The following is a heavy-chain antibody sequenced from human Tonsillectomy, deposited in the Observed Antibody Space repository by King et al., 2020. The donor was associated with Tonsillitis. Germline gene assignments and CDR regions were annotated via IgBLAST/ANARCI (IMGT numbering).Heavy chain of an antibody. V-gene: IGHV4-59*01. CDR2: IYYSGST. D-gene: IGHD3-22*01. CDR3: ARAALSTYYYDRSDYIPVPPAYSYYMAV. Sequence: VQLKESGPGLVKPSETLSLTCTVSGGSISNYYWSWIRQPPGKGLEWIGYIYYSGSTNYNPSLKSRVTISVDTSKNQFSLKLSSVTAADTAVYYCARAALSTYYYDRSDYIPVPPAYSYYMAVWGKGTTVPVSS. CDR1: GGSISNYY. J-gene: IGHJ6*03.